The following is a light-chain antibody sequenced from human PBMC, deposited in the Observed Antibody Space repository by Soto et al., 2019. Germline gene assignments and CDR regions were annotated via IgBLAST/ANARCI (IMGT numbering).Light chain of an antibody. Sequence: EIVLTQSPGTLSLSPGERATLSCRASQSVSSSYLGWYQQKPGQAPRLLIYDASNRAIGIPARFSGSGSGTDFTLTISSLEPEDFAVYYCQQRGNWPPITFGQGTRLEIK. V-gene: IGKV3-11*01. CDR1: QSVSSSY. CDR3: QQRGNWPPIT. J-gene: IGKJ5*01. CDR2: DAS.